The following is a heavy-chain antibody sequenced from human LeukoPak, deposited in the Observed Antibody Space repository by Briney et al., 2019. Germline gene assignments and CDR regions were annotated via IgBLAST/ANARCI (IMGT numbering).Heavy chain of an antibody. Sequence: SETLSLTCTVSGCSISSDDYYWSCIRQPPGKGLEWIGHITYSGSTDYSPSLRSRITMSVDTSKNQFSLKLNSVTAAETAMYFCARGGVGGYDYFDSWGQGTLVAVSS. D-gene: IGHD5-12*01. CDR1: GCSISSDDYY. CDR3: ARGGVGGYDYFDS. V-gene: IGHV4-30-4*01. J-gene: IGHJ4*02. CDR2: ITYSGST.